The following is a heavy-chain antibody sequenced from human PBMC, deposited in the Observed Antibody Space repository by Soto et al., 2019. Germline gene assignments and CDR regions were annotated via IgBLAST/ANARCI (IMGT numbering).Heavy chain of an antibody. Sequence: EVQLVESGGGLVQPGGSLRLSCVASGFILTDHYMDWVRQAPGKGLEWVGRTTNKANSYTTEYAASVKGRFTISRDDSKNPLYLHMNSLKTEDTAVYYCASLAGAKEGFDYWGQGTLVTVSS. CDR3: ASLAGAKEGFDY. V-gene: IGHV3-72*01. J-gene: IGHJ4*02. CDR2: TTNKANSYTT. CDR1: GFILTDHY. D-gene: IGHD1-26*01.